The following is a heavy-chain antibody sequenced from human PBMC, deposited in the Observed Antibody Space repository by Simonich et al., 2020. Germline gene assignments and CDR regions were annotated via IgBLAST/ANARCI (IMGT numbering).Heavy chain of an antibody. CDR3: ARHAGFAFDI. Sequence: QLQLQESGPGLVKPSETLSLTCTVSGGSISSSSYYWGWIRQPPGKGLEWIGSIYYRGRTYYNPSLKRRDTISVDTSKNQFSLKRGSVTAADTAVYYCARHAGFAFDIWGQGTMVTVSS. CDR1: GGSISSSSYY. V-gene: IGHV4-39*01. J-gene: IGHJ3*02. D-gene: IGHD6-13*01. CDR2: IYYRGRT.